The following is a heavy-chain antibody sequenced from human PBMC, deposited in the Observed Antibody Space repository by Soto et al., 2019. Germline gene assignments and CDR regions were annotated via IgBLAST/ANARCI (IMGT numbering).Heavy chain of an antibody. CDR1: GYTFTSYD. Sequence: QVQLVQSGAEVKRPGASVKVSCKASGYTFTSYDFNWVRQAPGQGVEWMGWVNPNSGNTDYAQKFQGRVTMTRNTSVRTAYMELSSLRSEDTAVYYCSRASYLDPAFDIWGQGTMVTVSS. J-gene: IGHJ3*02. V-gene: IGHV1-8*01. D-gene: IGHD2-2*03. CDR2: VNPNSGNT. CDR3: SRASYLDPAFDI.